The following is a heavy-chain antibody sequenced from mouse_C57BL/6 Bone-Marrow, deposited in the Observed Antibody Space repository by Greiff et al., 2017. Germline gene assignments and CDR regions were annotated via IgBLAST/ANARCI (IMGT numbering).Heavy chain of an antibody. CDR3: AISNWAFDS. CDR2: IYPGGGYN. D-gene: IGHD4-1*01. V-gene: IGHV1-63*01. CDR1: GYTFTNYW. Sequence: QVQLQQSGAELVRPGTSVKMSCKASGYTFTNYWIGWAKQRPGHGLEWIGDIYPGGGYNNYNEKFKGKATLTADKSSSTAYLQLSSLTSEDTAVYYCAISNWAFDSWGQGTTRTVSS. J-gene: IGHJ2*01.